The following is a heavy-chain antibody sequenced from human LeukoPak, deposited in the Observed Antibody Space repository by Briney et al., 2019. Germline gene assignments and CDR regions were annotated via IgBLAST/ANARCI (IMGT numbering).Heavy chain of an antibody. V-gene: IGHV1-8*01. J-gene: IGHJ6*03. D-gene: IGHD5-12*01. CDR3: ATHSPEWRYSGYYNYYYIDV. CDR2: MNPKSGKI. CDR1: GYTFTDYD. Sequence: GASVKVSCKASGYTFTDYDITWVRQATGQGLEWMGWMNPKSGKIGYVQKFQGRVTMTTNTSISTAYMELNSLTSEDTAVYYCATHSPEWRYSGYYNYYYIDVWGKGTTVIVSS.